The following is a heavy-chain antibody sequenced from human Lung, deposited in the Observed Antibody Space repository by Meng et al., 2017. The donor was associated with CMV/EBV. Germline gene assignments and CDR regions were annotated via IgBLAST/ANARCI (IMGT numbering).Heavy chain of an antibody. CDR1: GGAISSSTW. CDR2: IYHSGST. Sequence: QGPMQGSCLALVNPSATLSLTCAVSGGAISSSTWWSWVRQPPGKGLEWIGEIYHSGSTNYNPSLKSRVTISVDKSKNQFSLKLSSVTAADTAVYYCASFPPPGKQWLVTDYWGQGTLVTVSS. J-gene: IGHJ4*02. D-gene: IGHD6-19*01. CDR3: ASFPPPGKQWLVTDY. V-gene: IGHV4-4*02.